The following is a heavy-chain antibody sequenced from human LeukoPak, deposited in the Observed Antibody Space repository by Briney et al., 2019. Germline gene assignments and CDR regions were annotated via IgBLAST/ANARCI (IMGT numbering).Heavy chain of an antibody. CDR3: ARLRAAGGTDAFDI. J-gene: IGHJ3*02. V-gene: IGHV3-30*03. CDR1: GFTFSSYG. D-gene: IGHD6-13*01. CDR2: ISYDGSNK. Sequence: PGRSLRLSCAASGFTFSSYGMHWVRQAPGKGLEWVAVISYDGSNKYYADSVKGRFTISRDNSKNTLYLQMNSLRAEDTAVYYCARLRAAGGTDAFDIWGQGTMVTVSS.